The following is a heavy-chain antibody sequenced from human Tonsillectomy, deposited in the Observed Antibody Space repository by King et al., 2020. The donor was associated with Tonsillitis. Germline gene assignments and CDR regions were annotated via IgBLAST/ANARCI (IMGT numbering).Heavy chain of an antibody. CDR1: GFTFSSYW. D-gene: IGHD6-6*01. CDR3: ARGDSSDYYYYYGMDV. J-gene: IGHJ6*02. Sequence: VQLVESGGGLVQPGGSLRLSCAASGFTFSSYWMSWVRQAPGKGLEWVANIKQDGSEKYYVDSVKGRFTISRDNAKNSLYLQMNSLRAEDTAVYYCARGDSSDYYYYYGMDVWGRGTTVTVSS. V-gene: IGHV3-7*01. CDR2: IKQDGSEK.